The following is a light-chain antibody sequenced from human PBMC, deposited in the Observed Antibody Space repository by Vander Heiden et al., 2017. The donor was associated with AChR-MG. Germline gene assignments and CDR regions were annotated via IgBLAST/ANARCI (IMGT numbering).Light chain of an antibody. CDR2: AAS. Sequence: DIQMTQSPSSLSASIGDRVTITCRASQDIRNDLGWYQQKPGKAPKRLIYAASILQSGAPSRFSGSGSATEFTLTINSLQPEDSATYYCLQHTNFPYTFGQGTKLEIK. CDR1: QDIRND. CDR3: LQHTNFPYT. V-gene: IGKV1-17*01. J-gene: IGKJ2*01.